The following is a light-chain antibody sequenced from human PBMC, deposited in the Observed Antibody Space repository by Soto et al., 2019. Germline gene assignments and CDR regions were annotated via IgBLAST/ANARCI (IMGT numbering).Light chain of an antibody. Sequence: EIVMTQSPATLSVSPGERATLSCRASQGVSSSLAWYQQKPGQAPRLLIYRASTRATGIPARFSGSGSGTEFTLTINSLQSEDFAVYYCQPYTNWPRTFGQGTKVEIK. CDR3: QPYTNWPRT. CDR1: QGVSSS. J-gene: IGKJ1*01. CDR2: RAS. V-gene: IGKV3-15*01.